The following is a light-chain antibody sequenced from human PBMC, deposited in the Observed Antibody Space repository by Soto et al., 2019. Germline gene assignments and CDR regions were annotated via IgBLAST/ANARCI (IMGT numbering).Light chain of an antibody. Sequence: EIVLTQSPGTLSLSPGERATLSCRASQSVSSNYLAWYHQKPGQAPRLLIYHTSNRPTAITDRFSGSGSGTDFTLTISRLEPEDFAVYYCQQYGSPPITFGQGTRLEIK. CDR2: HTS. CDR1: QSVSSNY. J-gene: IGKJ5*01. V-gene: IGKV3-20*01. CDR3: QQYGSPPIT.